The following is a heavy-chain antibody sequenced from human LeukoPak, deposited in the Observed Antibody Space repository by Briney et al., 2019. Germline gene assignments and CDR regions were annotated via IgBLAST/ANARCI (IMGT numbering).Heavy chain of an antibody. D-gene: IGHD6-13*01. J-gene: IGHJ4*02. Sequence: GGSLRLSCAASRFPFSNFAMIWVRQAPGKGLECVSSISSAGESTHYAESVKGRFTISRDNSRHTLYLQLNSLRTDDTAVYYCAKGAPTIAAGPDYWGQGTLVTVSP. CDR2: ISSAGEST. V-gene: IGHV3-23*01. CDR3: AKGAPTIAAGPDY. CDR1: RFPFSNFA.